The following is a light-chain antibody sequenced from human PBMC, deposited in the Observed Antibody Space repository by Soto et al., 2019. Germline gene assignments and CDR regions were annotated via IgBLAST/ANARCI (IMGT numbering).Light chain of an antibody. CDR2: GAS. Sequence: IQLTQSPSSLSASMGDRVTITCRASQGIITYLAWYQQKPGKAPKLLIYGASTLQGGVPSRFSGSGSGTVFTLTVSSLQPEDLATYYCQQLFTYPPTFGPGTKVDIK. V-gene: IGKV1-9*01. CDR3: QQLFTYPPT. CDR1: QGIITY. J-gene: IGKJ3*01.